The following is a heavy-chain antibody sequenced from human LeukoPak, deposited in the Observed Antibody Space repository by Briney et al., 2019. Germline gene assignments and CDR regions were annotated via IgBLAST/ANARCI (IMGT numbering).Heavy chain of an antibody. Sequence: PGGSLRLSCTASGFSFRSYAMNWVRQTPGKGLEWLSILSGDSDITHYADSVKGRFAISRDNSKNTLYLQMNSLRAEDTAIYYCGKKYGPPTTTERSVQYWGQGTLVTVSS. D-gene: IGHD1-1*01. J-gene: IGHJ4*02. CDR2: LSGDSDIT. CDR3: GKKYGPPTTTERSVQY. CDR1: GFSFRSYA. V-gene: IGHV3-23*01.